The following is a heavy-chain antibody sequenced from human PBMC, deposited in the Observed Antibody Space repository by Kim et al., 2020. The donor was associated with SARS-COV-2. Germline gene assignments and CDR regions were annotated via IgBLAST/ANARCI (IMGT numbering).Heavy chain of an antibody. CDR3: ARYVGATPYDAFDI. J-gene: IGHJ3*02. CDR2: INAGNGNT. CDR1: GYTFTSYA. D-gene: IGHD1-26*01. Sequence: ASVKVSCKASGYTFTSYAMHWVRQAPGQRLEWMGWINAGNGNTKYSQKFQGRVTITRDTSASTAYMELSSLRSEDTAVYYCARYVGATPYDAFDIWGQGTMVTVSS. V-gene: IGHV1-3*01.